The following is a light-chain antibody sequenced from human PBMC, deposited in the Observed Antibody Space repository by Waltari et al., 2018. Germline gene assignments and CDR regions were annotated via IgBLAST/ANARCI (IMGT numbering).Light chain of an antibody. CDR2: EVS. V-gene: IGLV2-18*02. CDR3: SSYTSSSTHV. CDR1: SSDVGSYNR. J-gene: IGLJ1*01. Sequence: QSALTQPPSVSGSPGQSVTISCTGTSSDVGSYNRVSWYQQPPGTAPKLRIYEVSNRPSGVPDRFSGSKAGNTASLTISGLQAEDEADYYCSSYTSSSTHVFGTGTKVTVL.